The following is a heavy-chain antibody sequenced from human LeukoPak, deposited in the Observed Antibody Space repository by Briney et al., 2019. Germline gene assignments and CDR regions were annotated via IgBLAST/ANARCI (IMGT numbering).Heavy chain of an antibody. CDR1: GGSISSGSYY. V-gene: IGHV4-61*02. J-gene: IGHJ4*02. CDR3: ASRDSGYELDY. D-gene: IGHD5-12*01. Sequence: PSQTLSLTCTVSGGSISSGSYYWSWIRQPAGKGLEWIGRIYTSGSTNYNPSLKSRVTISVDTSKNQFSLKLSSVTAADTAVYYRASRDSGYELDYWGQGTLVTVSS. CDR2: IYTSGST.